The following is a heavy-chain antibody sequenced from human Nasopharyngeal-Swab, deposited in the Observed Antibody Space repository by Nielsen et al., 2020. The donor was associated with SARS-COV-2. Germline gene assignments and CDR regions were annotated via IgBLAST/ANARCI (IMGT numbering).Heavy chain of an antibody. J-gene: IGHJ6*03. V-gene: IGHV3-21*03. CDR1: GFTFNNYN. Sequence: GSLRLSCAASGFTFNNYNFNWVRQAPGKGLEWVSSISSSSSYIYYADSVKGRFTISRDNAKNSLYLQMDSLKAEDTGIYSCSGRDCSGTKCYAYTPSNLGVYHYYYMDVWGKGTTVTVSS. CDR2: ISSSSSYI. D-gene: IGHD2-2*01. CDR3: SGRDCSGTKCYAYTPSNLGVYHYYYMDV.